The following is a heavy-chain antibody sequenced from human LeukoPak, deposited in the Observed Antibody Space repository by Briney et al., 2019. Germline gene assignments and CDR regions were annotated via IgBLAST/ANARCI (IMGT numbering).Heavy chain of an antibody. Sequence: ASVKVSCKASGYTFTSYDINWVRQATGQGLEWMGWMNHNNGNTGYAQKFQGRLTITRNTSISTDYMELSSLRSEDTAVYYCAINYDSSGYYYSSNYYFDYWGQGTLVTVSS. CDR2: MNHNNGNT. V-gene: IGHV1-8*03. CDR3: AINYDSSGYYYSSNYYFDY. J-gene: IGHJ4*02. D-gene: IGHD3-22*01. CDR1: GYTFTSYD.